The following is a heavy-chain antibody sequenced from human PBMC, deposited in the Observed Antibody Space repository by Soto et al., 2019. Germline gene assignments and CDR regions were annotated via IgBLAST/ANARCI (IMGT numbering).Heavy chain of an antibody. CDR3: ARTYYDPLYYYYYGMDV. CDR1: GGTFSSYA. J-gene: IGHJ6*02. V-gene: IGHV1-69*13. D-gene: IGHD3-3*01. Sequence: SVKVSCKASGGTFSSYAISWVRQAPGQVLEWVGGIIPIFGTAKYAQKFQGRVTITADESTSTAYMELSSLRSEDTAVYYWARTYYDPLYYYYYGMDVWG. CDR2: IIPIFGTA.